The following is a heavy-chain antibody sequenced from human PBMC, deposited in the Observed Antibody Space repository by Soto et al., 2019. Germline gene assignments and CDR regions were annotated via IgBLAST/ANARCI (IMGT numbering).Heavy chain of an antibody. V-gene: IGHV3-23*01. CDR2: ISVTGSGT. J-gene: IGHJ4*02. D-gene: IGHD4-17*01. Sequence: EVQLLESGGGLVQPGGSLGLSCAASGFTFSSYDMSWVRKAPGKGLEYVSSISVTGSGTCYADSVKGRFTISRDNSKNTLYLQMNSLRVEDTAVYYCARTTTTKSRDYWGQGTLVTVSS. CDR1: GFTFSSYD. CDR3: ARTTTTKSRDY.